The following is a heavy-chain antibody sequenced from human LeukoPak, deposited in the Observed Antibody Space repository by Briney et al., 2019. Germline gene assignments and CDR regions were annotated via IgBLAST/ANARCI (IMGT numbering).Heavy chain of an antibody. CDR1: GGSVSSGSYY. J-gene: IGHJ3*02. D-gene: IGHD2-8*01. CDR3: ARYCTNGVCYIDAFDI. CDR2: IYYSGST. Sequence: PSETLSLTCTVSGGSVSSGSYYWSWIRQPPGKGLEWIGYIYYSGSTNYNPSLKSRVTISVDTSTNQFSLKLSSVTAADTAVYYCARYCTNGVCYIDAFDIWGQGTMVTVSS. V-gene: IGHV4-61*01.